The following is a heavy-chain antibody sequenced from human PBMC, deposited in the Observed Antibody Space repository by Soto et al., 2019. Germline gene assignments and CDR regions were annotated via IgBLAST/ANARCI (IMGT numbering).Heavy chain of an antibody. CDR2: ISGSGGST. CDR1: GFTFSSYS. D-gene: IGHD2-2*01. Sequence: GGSLILSCTASGFTFSSYSMSWVRQAPGKGLEWVSAISGSGGSTYYADSVKGRFTISRDSFKNTLYLQMKTLRAEDTAVYYCAKDSEYQLLQPFDYWGQGTLVTVSS. CDR3: AKDSEYQLLQPFDY. J-gene: IGHJ4*02. V-gene: IGHV3-23*01.